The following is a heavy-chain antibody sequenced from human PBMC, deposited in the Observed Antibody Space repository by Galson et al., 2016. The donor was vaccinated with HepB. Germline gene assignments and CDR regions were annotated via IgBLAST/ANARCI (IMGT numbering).Heavy chain of an antibody. CDR1: GASITRGTYF. Sequence: TLSLTCTVSGASITRGTYFWTRLRQLPGKGLEWIGYIYNSGRTHYNPSLKNRLHISVDTSKNQLSLNLSSVTAADTAVYYCARDKSGSYFTFDYWGPGNLVTVSS. V-gene: IGHV4-31*03. CDR3: ARDKSGSYFTFDY. CDR2: IYNSGRT. D-gene: IGHD1-26*01. J-gene: IGHJ4*02.